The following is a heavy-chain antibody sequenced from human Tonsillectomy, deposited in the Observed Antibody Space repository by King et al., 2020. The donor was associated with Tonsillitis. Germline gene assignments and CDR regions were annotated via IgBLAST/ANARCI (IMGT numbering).Heavy chain of an antibody. Sequence: QLVQSGAEVKKPGASVKVSCKASGYTFSTYGISWVRQAPGQGLEWMGWISAFTGNTESVQKIQGRLTMTTDTSTSTAYMELRSLTSDDTAVYYCARDTGPGGIAIDYWGQGSLVIVSS. CDR2: ISAFTGNT. J-gene: IGHJ4*02. CDR1: GYTFSTYG. V-gene: IGHV1-18*04. D-gene: IGHD1-14*01. CDR3: ARDTGPGGIAIDY.